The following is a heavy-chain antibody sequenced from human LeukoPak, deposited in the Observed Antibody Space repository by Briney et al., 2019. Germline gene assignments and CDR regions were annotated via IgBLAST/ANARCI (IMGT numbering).Heavy chain of an antibody. CDR2: IYYSGST. CDR3: ARDRSGSYFDY. CDR1: GGSISSYY. V-gene: IGHV4-59*12. Sequence: PSETLSLTCTVSGGSISSYYWSWIRQPPGKGLEWIGYIYYSGSTNYNPSLKSRLTISVDTSRNQFSLRLSSVAAADTAVYYCARDRSGSYFDYWGQGTLVTVSS. J-gene: IGHJ4*02. D-gene: IGHD3-3*01.